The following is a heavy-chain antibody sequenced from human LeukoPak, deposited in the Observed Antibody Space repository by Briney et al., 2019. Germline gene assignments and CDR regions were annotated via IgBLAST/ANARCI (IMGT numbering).Heavy chain of an antibody. J-gene: IGHJ4*02. CDR1: GGSFSGYY. D-gene: IGHD3-10*01. Sequence: PSETLSLTCTVYGGSFSGYYWSWIRQPPGKGLEWIGEINHSGSTNYNPSLKSRVTISVDTSKNRFSLKLSSVTAADTAVYYCARRRQGSGRRKRGYFDYWGQGTLVTVSS. CDR2: INHSGST. CDR3: ARRRQGSGRRKRGYFDY. V-gene: IGHV4-34*01.